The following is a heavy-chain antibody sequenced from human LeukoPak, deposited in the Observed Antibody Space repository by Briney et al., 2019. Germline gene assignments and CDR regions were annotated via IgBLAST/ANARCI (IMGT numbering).Heavy chain of an antibody. J-gene: IGHJ4*02. D-gene: IGHD2-2*01. V-gene: IGHV3-30-3*01. CDR3: GRGVCSSISCYYFDY. CDR1: GFTFSSYG. Sequence: GGSLRLSCAASGFTFSSYGMNWVRQAPGKGLEWVAVISYDGSKKYYADSVKGRFTISRDNSKNTLYLQMNSLRAEDTAVYYCGRGVCSSISCYYFDYWGQGTLVTVPS. CDR2: ISYDGSKK.